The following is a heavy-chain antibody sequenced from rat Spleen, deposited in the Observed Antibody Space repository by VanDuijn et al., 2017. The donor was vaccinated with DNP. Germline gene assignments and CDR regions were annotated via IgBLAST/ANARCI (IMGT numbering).Heavy chain of an antibody. J-gene: IGHJ2*01. CDR2: IWGDGST. CDR1: GFSLTSYG. D-gene: IGHD1-4*01. V-gene: IGHV2-77*01. Sequence: QVQMKETGPGLVQTTQTLSVTCTVSGFSLTSYGVHWVRQAPGKGLEWMGIIWGDGSTNYNSALKSRLSISRDTSKSQVFLTMNSLQTEDTAFYLCTGVDIYPGLPFEYWGQGVMVTVSS. CDR3: TGVDIYPGLPFEY.